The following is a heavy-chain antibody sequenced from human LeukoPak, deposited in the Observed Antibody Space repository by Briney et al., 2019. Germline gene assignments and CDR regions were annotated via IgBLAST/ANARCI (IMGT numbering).Heavy chain of an antibody. V-gene: IGHV1-18*01. CDR3: ARALSGSYFDY. Sequence: ASVKVSCKSSGYTFSSYDITWVRQAPGQGLAWMGWISAYNGNTNYAQKLQGRVTMTTDTSTSTTYMELRSLRSNDTAVYYCARALSGSYFDYWGQGTLVTVSS. CDR2: ISAYNGNT. CDR1: GYTFSSYD. D-gene: IGHD1-26*01. J-gene: IGHJ4*02.